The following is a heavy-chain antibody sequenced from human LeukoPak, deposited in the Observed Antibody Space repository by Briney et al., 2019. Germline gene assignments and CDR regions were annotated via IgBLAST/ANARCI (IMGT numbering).Heavy chain of an antibody. Sequence: GRSLRLSCAASGFNFRSFAMHWVRQAPGKGLEWVAFIRYDGSNKYYADSVKGRFTISRDNSKNTLYLQMNSLRAEDTAVCYCAKDGYCSSTSCYPAYYYYYMDVWGKGTTVTVSS. CDR2: IRYDGSNK. CDR3: AKDGYCSSTSCYPAYYYYYMDV. D-gene: IGHD2-2*01. J-gene: IGHJ6*03. V-gene: IGHV3-30*02. CDR1: GFNFRSFA.